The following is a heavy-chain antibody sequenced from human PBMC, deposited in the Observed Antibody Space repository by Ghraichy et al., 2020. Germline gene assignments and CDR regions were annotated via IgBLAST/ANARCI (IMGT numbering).Heavy chain of an antibody. J-gene: IGHJ4*02. CDR2: INPSGGST. CDR3: ARTAEYYYDSSGQYYFDY. CDR1: GYTFTSYY. V-gene: IGHV1-46*01. D-gene: IGHD3-22*01. Sequence: ASVKVSCKASGYTFTSYYMHWVRQAPGQGLEWMGIINPSGGSTSYAQKFQGRVTMTRDTSTSTVYMELSSLRSEDTAVYYCARTAEYYYDSSGQYYFDYWGQGTLVTVSS.